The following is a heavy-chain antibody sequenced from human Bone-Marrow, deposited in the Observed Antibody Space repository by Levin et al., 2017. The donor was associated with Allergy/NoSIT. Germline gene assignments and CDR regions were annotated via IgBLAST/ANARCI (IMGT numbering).Heavy chain of an antibody. CDR1: GFTFRHHT. V-gene: IGHV3-48*02. Sequence: SGESLKISCAASGFTFRHHTMNWVRQAPGKGLEWVSCITSSGDSTYYADSVKGRFTISRDNAKNSLYLQLNRLRDEDTAMYYCARDPARGYYDSSGYSGDHWGQGTLVTVSS. D-gene: IGHD3-22*01. CDR3: ARDPARGYYDSSGYSGDH. J-gene: IGHJ4*02. CDR2: ITSSGDST.